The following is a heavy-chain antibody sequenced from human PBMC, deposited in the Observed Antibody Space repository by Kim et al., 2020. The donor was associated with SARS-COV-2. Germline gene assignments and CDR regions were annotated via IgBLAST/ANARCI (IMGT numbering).Heavy chain of an antibody. D-gene: IGHD6-19*01. CDR2: INAGNGNT. CDR1: GYTFTSYA. Sequence: ASVKVSCKASGYTFTSYAMHWVRQAPGQRLEWMGWINAGNGNTKYSQKFQGRVTITRDTSASTAYMELSSLRSEDTAVYYCARVLGVRDSSGGYWGQGTLVTVSS. J-gene: IGHJ4*02. CDR3: ARVLGVRDSSGGY. V-gene: IGHV1-3*01.